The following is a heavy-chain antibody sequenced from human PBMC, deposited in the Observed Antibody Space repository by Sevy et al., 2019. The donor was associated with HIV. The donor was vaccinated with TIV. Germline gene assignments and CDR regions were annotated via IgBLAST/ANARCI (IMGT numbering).Heavy chain of an antibody. Sequence: GGSLRLSCAASGFTFSNHAMHWVRQAPGKGLEWVAFIRYDGSNEYYGDSVKGRFTISRDNSKDTLYLQMNSLRPEDTALYFCAKDRKVLLVVYAIPFDVFDIWGHGTMVTVSS. D-gene: IGHD2-8*02. CDR3: AKDRKVLLVVYAIPFDVFDI. CDR1: GFTFSNHA. J-gene: IGHJ3*02. V-gene: IGHV3-30*02. CDR2: IRYDGSNE.